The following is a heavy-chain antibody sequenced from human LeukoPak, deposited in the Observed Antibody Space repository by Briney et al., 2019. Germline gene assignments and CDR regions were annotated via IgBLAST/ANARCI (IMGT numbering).Heavy chain of an antibody. CDR3: ARGSSGSHGPDY. V-gene: IGHV4-34*01. D-gene: IGHD3-10*01. Sequence: PSETLSLTCAVYGGSFSGYYWSGIRQPPGKGREWIGEINHSGSTNHNPSLKSRVTISVDTSKNKFSLKLSSVTAPDTAVYYCARGSSGSHGPDYWRQGTLLSVPS. CDR1: GGSFSGYY. CDR2: INHSGST. J-gene: IGHJ4*02.